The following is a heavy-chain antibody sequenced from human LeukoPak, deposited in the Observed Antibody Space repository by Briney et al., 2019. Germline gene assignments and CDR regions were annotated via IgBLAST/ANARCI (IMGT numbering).Heavy chain of an antibody. D-gene: IGHD3-3*01. CDR2: IYDSGST. J-gene: IGHJ4*02. CDR1: GGSISSYY. CDR3: AREFSWSGFFDY. Sequence: SETLSLTCTVSGGSISSYYWSWIRQPPGKGLEWIGHIYDSGSTNYNPSLKSRVTISVDTSKNQFSLKLSSVTAADTAVYYCAREFSWSGFFDYWGQGTLVTVSS. V-gene: IGHV4-59*01.